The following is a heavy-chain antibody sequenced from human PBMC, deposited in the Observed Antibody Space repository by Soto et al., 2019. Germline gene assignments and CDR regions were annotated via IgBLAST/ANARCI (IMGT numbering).Heavy chain of an antibody. Sequence: SVKVSCKASGGTFSSYTISWVRQAPGQGLEWMGRIIPILGAANYAQKFQGRVTITADKSTSTAYMELSSLKSEDTALFYFARSYYDFWSGYWTYYFDYWGQGTLVTVSS. CDR3: ARSYYDFWSGYWTYYFDY. D-gene: IGHD3-3*01. J-gene: IGHJ4*02. CDR1: GGTFSSYT. CDR2: IIPILGAA. V-gene: IGHV1-69*08.